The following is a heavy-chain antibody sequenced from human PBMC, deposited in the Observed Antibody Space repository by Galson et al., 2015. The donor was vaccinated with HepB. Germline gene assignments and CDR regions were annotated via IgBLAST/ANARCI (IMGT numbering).Heavy chain of an antibody. D-gene: IGHD6-13*01. J-gene: IGHJ6*02. CDR1: GYTFTSYA. CDR3: ARDNGYSSSWYAPLGYYYGMDV. CDR2: INAGDGNT. Sequence: SVKVSCKASGYTFTSYAMHWVRQAPGQRLEWMGWINAGDGNTKYSQKFQGRVTITRDTSASTAYMELSSLRSEDTAVYYCARDNGYSSSWYAPLGYYYGMDVWGQGTTVTVSS. V-gene: IGHV1-3*01.